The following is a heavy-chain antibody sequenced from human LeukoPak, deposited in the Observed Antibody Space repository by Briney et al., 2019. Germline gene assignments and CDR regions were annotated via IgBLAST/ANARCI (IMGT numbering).Heavy chain of an antibody. J-gene: IGHJ4*02. CDR1: GFTFSSYW. Sequence: GGSLRLSCAASGFTFSSYWMSWVRQAPGKGLEWVSYISSSGSTIYYADSVKGRFTISRDNAKNSLYLQMNSLRAEDTAVYYCARMYDSAMVFDYWGQGTLVTVSS. D-gene: IGHD5-18*01. CDR3: ARMYDSAMVFDY. CDR2: ISSSGSTI. V-gene: IGHV3-48*04.